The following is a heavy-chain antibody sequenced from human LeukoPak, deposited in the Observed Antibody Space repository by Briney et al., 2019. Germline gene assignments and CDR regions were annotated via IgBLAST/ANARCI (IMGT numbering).Heavy chain of an antibody. CDR2: IYYSGST. V-gene: IGHV4-39*07. Sequence: SETLSLTCTVSGDSISSSSYYWGWVRQPPGKGLEWIGTIYYSGSTYYNPSLNSRVTISVDTSKNQFSLKLSSVTAADTAVYYCARGRWISGGYYNFDYWGQGTLVTVSS. CDR1: GDSISSSSYY. D-gene: IGHD1-26*01. CDR3: ARGRWISGGYYNFDY. J-gene: IGHJ4*02.